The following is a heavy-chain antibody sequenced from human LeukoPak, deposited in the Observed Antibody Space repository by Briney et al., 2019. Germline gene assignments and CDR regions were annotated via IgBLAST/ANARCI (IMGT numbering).Heavy chain of an antibody. Sequence: GASVKVSCKASGYTFTSYDINWVRQATGQGLEWMGWMNPNSGNTGYAQKFQGRVTMTRNTSISTAYMELSSLRSEDTAVYYCARGMGQSSTMIENYYGVDVWGQGTTVTVSS. CDR2: MNPNSGNT. J-gene: IGHJ6*02. D-gene: IGHD3-22*01. V-gene: IGHV1-8*01. CDR3: ARGMGQSSTMIENYYGVDV. CDR1: GYTFTSYD.